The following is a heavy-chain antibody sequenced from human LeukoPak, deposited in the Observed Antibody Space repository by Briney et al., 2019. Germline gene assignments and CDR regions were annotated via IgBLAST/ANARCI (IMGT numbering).Heavy chain of an antibody. D-gene: IGHD4-17*01. Sequence: GGSLRLSCAASGFTFDGYAMHWVRQAPGKGLEWVSLITWDGAGTYYADSVKGRFTISRDNSKNSLYLQMNSLRIEDTALYYCAEDGDYYFDYWGQGTLVNGSS. CDR3: AEDGDYYFDY. CDR1: GFTFDGYA. CDR2: ITWDGAGT. J-gene: IGHJ4*02. V-gene: IGHV3-43*02.